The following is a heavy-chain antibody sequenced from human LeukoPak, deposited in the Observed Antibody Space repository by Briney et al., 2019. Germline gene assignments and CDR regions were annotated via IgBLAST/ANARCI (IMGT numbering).Heavy chain of an antibody. CDR3: ARYLQSRVDSNWFDP. CDR1: GYTFTSYG. D-gene: IGHD5-12*01. J-gene: IGHJ5*02. CDR2: IGAYNGNT. V-gene: IGHV1-18*01. Sequence: GASVKVSCKASGYTFTSYGISWVRQAPGQGLEWMGWIGAYNGNTNYAQKLQGRVTMTTDTSTSTAYMELRSLRSDDTAVYYCARYLQSRVDSNWFDPWGQGTLVTVSS.